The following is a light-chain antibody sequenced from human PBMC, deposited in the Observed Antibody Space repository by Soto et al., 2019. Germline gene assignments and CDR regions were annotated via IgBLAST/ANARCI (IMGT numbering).Light chain of an antibody. CDR2: DAS. J-gene: IGKJ1*01. V-gene: IGKV1-5*01. CDR3: QQYDTFPGT. Sequence: DIQLTQSPSTLSASVGDRVTITCRASQNINTWLAWYQQKPGKAPKLLIYDASTLESGVPSRFRGSASGTEFTLTISSLQPNDFATYYCQQYDTFPGTFGQGTTVEIK. CDR1: QNINTW.